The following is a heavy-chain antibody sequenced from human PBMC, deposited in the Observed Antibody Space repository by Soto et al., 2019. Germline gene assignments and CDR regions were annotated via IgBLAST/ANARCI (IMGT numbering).Heavy chain of an antibody. J-gene: IGHJ6*02. Sequence: SETLSLTCTVSCGSISSYYWSWIRQPPGKGLEWIGYIYYSGSTNYNPSLKSRVTISVDTSKNQFSLKLSSVTAADTAVYYCARQMRVATIRISSYGMDVWGQGTTLTVSS. CDR1: CGSISSYY. CDR2: IYYSGST. D-gene: IGHD5-12*01. CDR3: ARQMRVATIRISSYGMDV. V-gene: IGHV4-59*01.